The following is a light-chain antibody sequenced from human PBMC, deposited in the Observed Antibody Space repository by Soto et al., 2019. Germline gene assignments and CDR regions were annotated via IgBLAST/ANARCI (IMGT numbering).Light chain of an antibody. V-gene: IGKV1-5*03. CDR3: EQYDTSSPT. CDR2: RPP. Sequence: DTQMTQSPSTLSASVGDRVTITCRASQSISCWLACYQQSPGRAPQPQLYRPPSLQSGVPSRFSGSGSGTEFTLTISSLQPDDFATYYCEQYDTSSPTFGQGTKVEIK. J-gene: IGKJ1*01. CDR1: QSISCW.